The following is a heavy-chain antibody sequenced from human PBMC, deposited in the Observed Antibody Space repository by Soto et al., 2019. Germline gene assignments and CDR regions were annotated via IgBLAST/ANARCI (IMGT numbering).Heavy chain of an antibody. CDR2: IHYSGST. CDR1: GGPISRYY. V-gene: IGHV4-59*01. D-gene: IGHD6-19*01. J-gene: IGHJ5*02. Sequence: KSSETLSLTCNVSGGPISRYYWSWIRQPPGKGLEWIGYIHYSGSTKYNPSLKSRVTISVDTSKNQFSLKLTSVTAADTAVYFCARVPAVASTIPSLWFDPWGQGTLVTVSS. CDR3: ARVPAVASTIPSLWFDP.